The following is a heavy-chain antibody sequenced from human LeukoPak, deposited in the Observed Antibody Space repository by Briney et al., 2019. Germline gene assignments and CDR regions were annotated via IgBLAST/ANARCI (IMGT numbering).Heavy chain of an antibody. J-gene: IGHJ4*02. CDR2: IKQNGGEI. CDR1: GFMFSDYW. D-gene: IGHD1-26*01. CDR3: ARDKIVGPTNFDY. V-gene: IGHV3-7*03. Sequence: TGGSLRLSCAASGFMFSDYWMSWVRQVPGKGLEWVANIKQNGGEIYYVDSVKGRFTISRDNAKNSLYLQMNSLRAEDTAIYYCARDKIVGPTNFDYWGQGTLVTVSS.